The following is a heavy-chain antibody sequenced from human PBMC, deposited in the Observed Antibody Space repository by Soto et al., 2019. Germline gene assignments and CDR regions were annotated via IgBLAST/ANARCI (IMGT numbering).Heavy chain of an antibody. CDR3: AKHGIYCFDF. D-gene: IGHD3-9*01. Sequence: GGSLRLSCVSSGFTFGSYWMTWVRQAPGKGLEWLANITPDGSAIYYVDSVKGRFTVSRDNAKNSLYLQMNGLRPEDTAVYYCAKHGIYCFDFWAQGTLVTVSS. CDR2: ITPDGSAI. CDR1: GFTFGSYW. J-gene: IGHJ4*02. V-gene: IGHV3-7*02.